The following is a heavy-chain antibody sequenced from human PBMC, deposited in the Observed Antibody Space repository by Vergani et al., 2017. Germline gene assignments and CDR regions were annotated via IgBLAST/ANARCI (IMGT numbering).Heavy chain of an antibody. J-gene: IGHJ4*02. CDR2: IQFDGSNQ. CDR3: AKHFRGWGIDY. V-gene: IGHV3-30*02. CDR1: GFTLSNYD. Sequence: VQLVESGGGVVQRGGSLRLSCATSGFTLSNYDMQWIRQGPGKGLEFVSFIQFDGSNQYYADSVKGRFTLSRDFSKNTLYLQMNSLRTEDTATYYCAKHFRGWGIDYGGQGTQVIVSS. D-gene: IGHD3-16*01.